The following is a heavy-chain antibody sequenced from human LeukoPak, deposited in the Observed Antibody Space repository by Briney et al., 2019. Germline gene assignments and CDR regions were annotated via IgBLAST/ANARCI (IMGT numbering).Heavy chain of an antibody. CDR1: GGTFSSYA. D-gene: IGHD3-9*01. V-gene: IGHV1-69*01. CDR2: IIPIFGTA. J-gene: IGHJ5*02. Sequence: SVKVSCKASGGTFSSYAISWVRQAPGQGLEWMGGIIPIFGTANYAQKFQGRATITADESTSTAYMELSSLRSEDTAVYYCARVFYDILTGYYNWFDPWGQGTLVTVSS. CDR3: ARVFYDILTGYYNWFDP.